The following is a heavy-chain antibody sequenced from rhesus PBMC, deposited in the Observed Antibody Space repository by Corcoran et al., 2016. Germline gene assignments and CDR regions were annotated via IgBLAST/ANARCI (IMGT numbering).Heavy chain of an antibody. V-gene: IGHV4-80*01. CDR1: GASIRDSC. J-gene: IGHJ4*01. CDR2: ISDARSQS. CDR3: VSGGVRAYRAT. Sequence: QVQLRESGPGLVKPSETLPLTCGSSGASIRDSCWAWYRQPPGKGREWIGDISDARSQSIYNPSRIPRVTLLTDASKKQFFLMLKSVTAADTAVYYCVSGGVRAYRATWGQGVLVIVSS. D-gene: IGHD2-39*02.